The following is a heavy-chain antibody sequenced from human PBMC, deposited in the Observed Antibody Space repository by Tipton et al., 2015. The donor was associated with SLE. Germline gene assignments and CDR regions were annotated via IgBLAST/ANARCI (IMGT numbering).Heavy chain of an antibody. CDR1: GYTFTSYG. CDR3: ARDQEGTGWFDP. CDR2: ISAYTGNT. J-gene: IGHJ5*02. D-gene: IGHD1-1*01. V-gene: IGHV1-18*01. Sequence: QSGAEVKKTGTSVNVSCKAYGYTFTSYGISWVRQAPGQGLKWMGWISAYTGNTNYAQKLQGRVTMTTDTSTSTAYMELRSLRSDDTAVYYCARDQEGTGWFDPWGQGTLVTVSS.